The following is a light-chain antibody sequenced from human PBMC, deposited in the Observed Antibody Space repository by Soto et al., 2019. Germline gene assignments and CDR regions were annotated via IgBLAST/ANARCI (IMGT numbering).Light chain of an antibody. J-gene: IGKJ5*01. CDR3: QRRGDWPPGAT. Sequence: EIVLIQSPATLSLSPGERATLSCRASQSVGNYLAWYQQRPGQAPRLLIYDASNRATGIPARFSGSGSGTDFTLTISSLEPEDCAVYYCQRRGDWPPGATFGQGTRLEIK. CDR2: DAS. CDR1: QSVGNY. V-gene: IGKV3-11*01.